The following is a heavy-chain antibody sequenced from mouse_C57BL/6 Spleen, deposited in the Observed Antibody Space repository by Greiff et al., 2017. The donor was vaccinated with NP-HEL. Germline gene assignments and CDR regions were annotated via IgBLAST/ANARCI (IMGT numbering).Heavy chain of an antibody. D-gene: IGHD2-1*01. Sequence: EVKVVESGGGLVQPGGSLSLSCAASGFTFTDYYMSWVRQPPGKALEWLGFIRNKANGYTTEYSASVKGRFTISRDNSQSILYLQMNALRAEDSATYYCARSYGNYAYFDYWGQGTTLTVSS. V-gene: IGHV7-3*01. CDR2: IRNKANGYTT. CDR1: GFTFTDYY. J-gene: IGHJ2*01. CDR3: ARSYGNYAYFDY.